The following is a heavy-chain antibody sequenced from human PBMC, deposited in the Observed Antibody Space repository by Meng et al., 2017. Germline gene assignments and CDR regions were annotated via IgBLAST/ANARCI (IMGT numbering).Heavy chain of an antibody. CDR1: GYTFTSSA. CDR2: INTNTGNP. V-gene: IGHV7-4-1*02. J-gene: IGHJ4*02. CDR3: ARDGRYCSGGSCPLGS. D-gene: IGHD2-15*01. Sequence: VQFSCKASGYTFTSSAMHWVRQAPGQGLEWMGWINTNTGNPTYAQGFTGRFVFSFDTSVSTAYLQISRLKAEDTAVYYFARDGRYCSGGSCPLGSWGQGTLVTVSS.